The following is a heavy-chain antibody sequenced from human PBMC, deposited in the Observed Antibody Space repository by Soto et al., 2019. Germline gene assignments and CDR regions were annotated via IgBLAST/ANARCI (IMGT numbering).Heavy chain of an antibody. D-gene: IGHD2-21*02. CDR3: ASGVTCDY. Sequence: ASVKVSCKASGYTFTRNAMHWVRQAPGQRLEWMGWINAGXXXXXXXXXXXXXXXXXXXXSASTAYMELSSLTSEDTAVYYCASGVTCDYWGQGTLVTVSS. V-gene: IGHV1-3*01. CDR2: INAGXXXX. CDR1: GYTFTRNA. J-gene: IGHJ4*02.